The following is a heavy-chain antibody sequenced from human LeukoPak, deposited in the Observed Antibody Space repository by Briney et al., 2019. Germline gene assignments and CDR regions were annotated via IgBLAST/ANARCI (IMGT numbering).Heavy chain of an antibody. Sequence: GGSLRLSCAASGFTVSSNYMSWVRQAPGKGLEWVSVIYSGGSTYYADSVKGRFTISRDNSKNTRYLQMNSLRAEDTAVYYCARDQILWFGESSGYYYGMDVWGQGTTVTVSS. CDR2: IYSGGST. J-gene: IGHJ6*02. V-gene: IGHV3-53*01. D-gene: IGHD3-10*01. CDR1: GFTVSSNY. CDR3: ARDQILWFGESSGYYYGMDV.